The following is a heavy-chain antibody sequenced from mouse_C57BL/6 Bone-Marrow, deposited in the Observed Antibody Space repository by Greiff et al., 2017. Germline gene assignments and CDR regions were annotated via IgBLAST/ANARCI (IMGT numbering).Heavy chain of an antibody. Sequence: VHVKQSGAELVKPGASVKLSCTASGFNFNDYYIHWVKQRPEQGLEWIGRIDTEDGETKYAPTFQDRATITADKTSNTAYLQISSLTSEDTAVYYCASSHVNTGIDYWGQGTTLTVSS. CDR3: ASSHVNTGIDY. CDR1: GFNFNDYY. CDR2: IDTEDGET. D-gene: IGHD1-1*01. J-gene: IGHJ2*01. V-gene: IGHV14-2*01.